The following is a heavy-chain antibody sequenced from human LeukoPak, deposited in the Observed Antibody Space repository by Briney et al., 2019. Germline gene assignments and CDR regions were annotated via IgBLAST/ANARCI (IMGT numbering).Heavy chain of an antibody. CDR2: IYTSGST. CDR1: GGSISSYY. V-gene: IGHV4-4*07. J-gene: IGHJ4*02. Sequence: SETLSLTCTVSGGSISSYYWSWIRQPAGKGLEWIGRIYTSGSTNYSPSLRSRVTMSVDTSKNQFSLKLSSVTAADTAVYYCAGLYYYGSGSSFDYWGQGTLVTVSS. D-gene: IGHD3-10*01. CDR3: AGLYYYGSGSSFDY.